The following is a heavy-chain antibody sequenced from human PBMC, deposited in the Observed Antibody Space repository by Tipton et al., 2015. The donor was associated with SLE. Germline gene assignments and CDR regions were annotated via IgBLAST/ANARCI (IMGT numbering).Heavy chain of an antibody. CDR1: GGSISNLY. Sequence: TLSLTCNVSGGSISNLYWSWIRQPPGKPLEWIGYVYYGGSTKYNPSLKSRVTISVDTSKNQFSLKLTSVTAADTAVYYCARDSSGGYNWFDPWGQGTLVTVSS. V-gene: IGHV4-59*11. J-gene: IGHJ5*02. D-gene: IGHD3-22*01. CDR2: VYYGGST. CDR3: ARDSSGGYNWFDP.